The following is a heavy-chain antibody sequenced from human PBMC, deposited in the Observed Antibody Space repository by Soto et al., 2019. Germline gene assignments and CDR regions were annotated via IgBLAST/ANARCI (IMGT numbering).Heavy chain of an antibody. V-gene: IGHV1-69*01. Sequence: QVQLVQSGAEVKKPGSSVKVSCKASGGTFSSYAISWVRQAPGQGLEWMGGIIPIFGTANYAQKFQGRVTIIADESTSTAYMELSSLRSEDKAVYYCARGDFYYDSSGYDAFDIWGQGTMVTVSS. J-gene: IGHJ3*02. D-gene: IGHD3-22*01. CDR2: IIPIFGTA. CDR1: GGTFSSYA. CDR3: ARGDFYYDSSGYDAFDI.